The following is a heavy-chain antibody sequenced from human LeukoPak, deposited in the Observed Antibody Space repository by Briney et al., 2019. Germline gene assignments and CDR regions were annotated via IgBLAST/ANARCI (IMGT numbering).Heavy chain of an antibody. CDR2: IIPIFGTA. J-gene: IGHJ4*02. D-gene: IGHD3-3*01. V-gene: IGHV1-69*13. Sequence: GASVKVSCKASGYTFSSYAMNWVRQAPGQGLEWMGGIIPIFGTANYAQKFQGRVTITADESTSTAYMELSSLRSEDTAVYYCARGPYYDFWSGYYSFDYWGQGTLVTVSS. CDR1: GYTFSSYA. CDR3: ARGPYYDFWSGYYSFDY.